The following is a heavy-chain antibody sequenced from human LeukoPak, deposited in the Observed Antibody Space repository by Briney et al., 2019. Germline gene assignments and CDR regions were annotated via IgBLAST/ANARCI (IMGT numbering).Heavy chain of an antibody. CDR1: GYTFTSYD. Sequence: ASVKVSCKASGYTFTSYDINWVRQATGQGLEWMGWMNPNSGNTGYAQKFQGRVTMTRNTSISTAYMELSSLRSDDTAVYYCARVTYSSSWYSDYWGQGTLVTVSS. V-gene: IGHV1-8*01. J-gene: IGHJ4*02. D-gene: IGHD6-13*01. CDR3: ARVTYSSSWYSDY. CDR2: MNPNSGNT.